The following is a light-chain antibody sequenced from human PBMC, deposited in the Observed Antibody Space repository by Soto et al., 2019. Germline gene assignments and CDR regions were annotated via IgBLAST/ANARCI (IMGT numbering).Light chain of an antibody. CDR1: SSNIGGNS. J-gene: IGLJ1*01. CDR2: DDN. V-gene: IGLV1-51*01. CDR3: GSWDSSLSAYV. Sequence: QSVMTQPPSVSAAPGQKVTISCSGSSSNIGGNSVSWYQQLPGTAPKLLIYDDNKRPSRIPDRFSGSKSGTSANLGITGFQTGDEADYYCGSWDSSLSAYVFGTGTKLTVL.